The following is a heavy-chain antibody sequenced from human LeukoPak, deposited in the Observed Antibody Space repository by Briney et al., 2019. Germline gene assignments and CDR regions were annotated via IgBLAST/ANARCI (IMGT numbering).Heavy chain of an antibody. CDR3: ATSLRQWLVTVPFDY. CDR2: INPNSGGT. D-gene: IGHD6-19*01. CDR1: GYTFTGYY. V-gene: IGHV1-2*06. Sequence: ASVKVSCKASGYTFTGYYMHWVRQAPGQGLEWMGRINPNSGGTNYAQKFQGRVTMTRDTSISTAYMELSRLRSDDTAVYYCATSLRQWLVTVPFDYWGQGTLVTVSS. J-gene: IGHJ4*02.